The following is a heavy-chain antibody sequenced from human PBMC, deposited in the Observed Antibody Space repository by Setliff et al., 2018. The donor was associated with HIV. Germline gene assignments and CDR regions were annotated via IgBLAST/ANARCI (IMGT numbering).Heavy chain of an antibody. Sequence: GASVKVSCEASGHTFSSYDINWVRQATGQGLEWRGLMNPHSGNTGYAQKFQGRVTMTRNTAISTAYMELSSLRSEDTVVYYCARVGYTFWSGYYSNWFDPWGQGTLVTVSS. V-gene: IGHV1-8*02. CDR1: GHTFSSYD. CDR3: ARVGYTFWSGYYSNWFDP. D-gene: IGHD3-3*01. J-gene: IGHJ5*02. CDR2: MNPHSGNT.